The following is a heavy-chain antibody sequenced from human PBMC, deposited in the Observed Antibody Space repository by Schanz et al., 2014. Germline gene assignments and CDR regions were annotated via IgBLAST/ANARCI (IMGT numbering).Heavy chain of an antibody. CDR3: AGATYSSSWYGGSEYFQH. CDR2: INGYNGHT. V-gene: IGHV1-18*01. D-gene: IGHD6-13*01. J-gene: IGHJ1*01. Sequence: QVQLVQSGAEVKKPGASVKVSCKASGYTFSSYGITWVRQAPGQGLEWMGWINGYNGHTLYAQKFQGRVTMTTDTSTSTAYMELRSLRSDDTAVYYCAGATYSSSWYGGSEYFQHWGQGTLXTVSS. CDR1: GYTFSSYG.